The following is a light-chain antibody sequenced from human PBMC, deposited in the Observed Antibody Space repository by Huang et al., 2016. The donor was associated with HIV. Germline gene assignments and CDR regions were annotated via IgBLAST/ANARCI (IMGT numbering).Light chain of an antibody. Sequence: EVVMTQSPATLSVSPGERATLSCRASQSVGSDLAWYQQKPGQAPRLVISGASTRATGSPARFSGSVSGTEFTLSISSLQSEDIAVYYCQQYKNWPPITFGQGTRLEIK. V-gene: IGKV3-15*01. J-gene: IGKJ5*01. CDR2: GAS. CDR3: QQYKNWPPIT. CDR1: QSVGSD.